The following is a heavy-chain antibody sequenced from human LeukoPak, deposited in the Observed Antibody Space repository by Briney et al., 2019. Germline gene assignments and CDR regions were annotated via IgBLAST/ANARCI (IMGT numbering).Heavy chain of an antibody. J-gene: IGHJ4*02. V-gene: IGHV1-69*05. D-gene: IGHD2-21*02. Sequence: GSSVKVSCKASGGTFSNYAISWVRQAPGQGLEWMGRIIPIFGITNYAQKFQGRVAITTDESTSTAYMELITLRSEDTAVYYCESNREGLTSYWGQGTLVTVSS. CDR1: GGTFSNYA. CDR3: ESNREGLTSY. CDR2: IIPIFGIT.